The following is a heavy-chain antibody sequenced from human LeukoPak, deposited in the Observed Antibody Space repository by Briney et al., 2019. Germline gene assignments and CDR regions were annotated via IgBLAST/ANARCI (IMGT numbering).Heavy chain of an antibody. CDR2: ISGSTGYT. J-gene: IGHJ4*02. CDR3: ARTNSGYDSFDY. Sequence: SGGSLTLSCAASGFTFGDFYMSWIRQAREKGLEWVSYISGSTGYTNYAESVKGRFTIYRDNTKNSLFLHMNSPRAEDTAVYYCARTNSGYDSFDYWGQGTLVTVCS. V-gene: IGHV3-11*03. CDR1: GFTFGDFY. D-gene: IGHD5-12*01.